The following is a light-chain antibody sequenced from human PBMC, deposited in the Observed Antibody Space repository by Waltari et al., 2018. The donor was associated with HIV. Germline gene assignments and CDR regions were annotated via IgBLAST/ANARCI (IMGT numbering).Light chain of an antibody. CDR3: SSFADRDGFYVL. CDR1: YSDIGSYDY. V-gene: IGLV2-8*01. Sequence: QSALTQPPSASGSPGQSVTLSCTGSYSDIGSYDYVSWYQLHPGKAPKLVSAEVTNRPSGVSDRFSGSKSANTAFLTVSGLQAEDEADYYCSSFADRDGFYVLFGGGTRLTVL. CDR2: EVT. J-gene: IGLJ2*01.